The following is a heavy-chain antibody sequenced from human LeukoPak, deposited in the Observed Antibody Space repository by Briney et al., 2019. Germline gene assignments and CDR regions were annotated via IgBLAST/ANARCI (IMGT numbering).Heavy chain of an antibody. J-gene: IGHJ4*02. Sequence: GASVKVSCKASGYIFTGHYMHWVRQVSGQGLEWMGRINPHSGGTYYAQKFQGRVTMTRDTSISTAYMEVSRLRSDDTAIYYCARGGVGASTPTDYWGQGTLVTVSS. CDR3: ARGGVGASTPTDY. V-gene: IGHV1-2*06. D-gene: IGHD1-26*01. CDR2: INPHSGGT. CDR1: GYIFTGHY.